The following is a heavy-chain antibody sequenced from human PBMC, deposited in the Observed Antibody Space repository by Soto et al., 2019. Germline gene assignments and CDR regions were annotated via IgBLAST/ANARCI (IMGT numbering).Heavy chain of an antibody. CDR3: ARDQVAGTRYFDL. D-gene: IGHD6-19*01. J-gene: IGHJ2*01. Sequence: EVQLVESGGGLVKPGGSLRLSCAASGFTFSSYSMNWVRQAPGKGLEWVSSISSSSSYIYYADSVKGRFTISRDNAKNARELQMNSLRAEDTAVYYCARDQVAGTRYFDLWGRGTLVTVSS. V-gene: IGHV3-21*01. CDR1: GFTFSSYS. CDR2: ISSSSSYI.